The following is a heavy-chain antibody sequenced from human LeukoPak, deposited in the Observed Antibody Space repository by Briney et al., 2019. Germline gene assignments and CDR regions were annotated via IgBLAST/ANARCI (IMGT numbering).Heavy chain of an antibody. D-gene: IGHD1-26*01. V-gene: IGHV1-46*01. CDR2: INPSGGST. CDR1: GYTFTSYY. Sequence: ASVKVSCKASGYTFTSYYMHWVRQAPGQGLEWMGIINPSGGSTSYAQKFQGRVTITADESTSTAYMELSSLRSEDTAVYYCARGIVGATFNYYYYYMDVWGKGTTVTISS. J-gene: IGHJ6*03. CDR3: ARGIVGATFNYYYYYMDV.